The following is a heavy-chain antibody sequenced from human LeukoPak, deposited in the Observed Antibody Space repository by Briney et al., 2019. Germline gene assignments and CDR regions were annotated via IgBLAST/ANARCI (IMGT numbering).Heavy chain of an antibody. Sequence: ASVNVSRKASGGTFSSYAISWVRQAPGQGLEWMGGIIPIFGTANYAQKFQGRVTITADESTSTVYMELSSLRSEDTAVYYCARSTPQDSSWYPSFDYWGQGTLVTVSS. J-gene: IGHJ4*02. CDR2: IIPIFGTA. CDR1: GGTFSSYA. CDR3: ARSTPQDSSWYPSFDY. D-gene: IGHD6-13*01. V-gene: IGHV1-69*13.